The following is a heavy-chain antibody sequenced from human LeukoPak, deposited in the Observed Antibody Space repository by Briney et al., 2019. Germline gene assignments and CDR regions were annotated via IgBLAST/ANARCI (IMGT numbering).Heavy chain of an antibody. CDR1: GGSISSSNW. CDR2: IYHSGST. Sequence: PSETLSLTCTVSGGSISSSNWWSWVRQPPGKGLEWIGEIYHSGSTNYNPSLKSRVTISVDTSKNQFSLKPSSVTAADTAVYYCAAWGSYRYSFDYWGQGTLVTVSS. D-gene: IGHD3-16*02. CDR3: AAWGSYRYSFDY. J-gene: IGHJ4*02. V-gene: IGHV4-4*02.